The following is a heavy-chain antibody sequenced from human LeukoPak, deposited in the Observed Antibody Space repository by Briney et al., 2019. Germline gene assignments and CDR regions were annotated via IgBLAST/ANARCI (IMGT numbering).Heavy chain of an antibody. V-gene: IGHV4-59*01. CDR3: ARARHYDILTGYYWFDP. CDR1: GGSISSYY. Sequence: PSETLSLTCTVSGGSISSYYWSWVRQPPGKGLEWIGFVYYTGSTNYSPSLKSRVTISVDTSKNQFSLKLRSVTAADTAVYYCARARHYDILTGYYWFDPWGQGTLVTVSS. D-gene: IGHD3-9*01. CDR2: VYYTGST. J-gene: IGHJ5*02.